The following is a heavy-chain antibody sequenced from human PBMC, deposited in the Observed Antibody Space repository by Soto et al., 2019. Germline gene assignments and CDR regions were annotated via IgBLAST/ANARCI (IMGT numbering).Heavy chain of an antibody. J-gene: IGHJ6*02. Sequence: GGSLRLSCAASGFTFSSYGMHWVRQAPGKGLEWVAVISYDGSNKYYADSVKGRFTISRDNSKNTLYLQMNSLRAEDTAVYYCAKGSRITMVRGVKGMDVWGQGTTVTVSS. CDR3: AKGSRITMVRGVKGMDV. D-gene: IGHD3-10*01. CDR1: GFTFSSYG. CDR2: ISYDGSNK. V-gene: IGHV3-30*18.